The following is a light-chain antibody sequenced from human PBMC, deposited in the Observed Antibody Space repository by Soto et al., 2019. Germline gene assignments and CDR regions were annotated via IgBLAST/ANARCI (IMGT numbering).Light chain of an antibody. CDR3: QQLNSYPRS. V-gene: IGKV1-9*01. CDR2: GAS. CDR1: QGINNY. J-gene: IGKJ3*01. Sequence: IQLTQSPSSLSASVGDRVTITCRASQGINNYLAWYQQKVGKAPKLLIFGASTLQSGVPSRFSGSGSGTDFTLTISSLQPEDFATYYCQQLNSYPRSFXPGTKVDI.